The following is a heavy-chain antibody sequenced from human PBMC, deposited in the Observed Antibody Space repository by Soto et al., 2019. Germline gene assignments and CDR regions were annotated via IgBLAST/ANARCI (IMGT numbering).Heavy chain of an antibody. V-gene: IGHV3-30*03. CDR3: ARTRSAWSDFHYYSLDV. CDR2: ISYDSTKT. D-gene: IGHD1-26*01. J-gene: IGHJ6*02. CDR1: GFTFNSYD. Sequence: XGSLRLSCAASGFTFNSYDMHWVRQGPGNGLEWVAFISYDSTKTYYADSVKGRFTISRDNSNSALYVQMNSLTGEDTAVYYCARTRSAWSDFHYYSLDVWGQGTTVTVSS.